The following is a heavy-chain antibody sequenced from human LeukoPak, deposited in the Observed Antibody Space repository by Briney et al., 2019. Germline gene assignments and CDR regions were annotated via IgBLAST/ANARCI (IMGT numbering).Heavy chain of an antibody. Sequence: SETLSLTCAVYGASFSDFHWTWIRQSPGKGLEWIGEINHNNYNPSLKSRVTISLDTSKNQISLNLTSVTAADTAVYYCARGRRAFYQTRGNRFYYYMDVWAKGTTVIVSS. J-gene: IGHJ6*03. D-gene: IGHD2/OR15-2a*01. CDR3: ARGRRAFYQTRGNRFYYYMDV. V-gene: IGHV4-34*01. CDR2: INHN. CDR1: GASFSDFH.